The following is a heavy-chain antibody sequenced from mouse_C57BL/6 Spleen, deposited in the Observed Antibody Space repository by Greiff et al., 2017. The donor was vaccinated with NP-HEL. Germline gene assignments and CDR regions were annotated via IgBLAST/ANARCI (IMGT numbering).Heavy chain of an antibody. V-gene: IGHV1-82*01. J-gene: IGHJ2*01. CDR2: IYPGDGDT. CDR3: ARESQLGRYYFDY. D-gene: IGHD4-1*02. CDR1: GYAFSSSW. Sequence: VQLVESGPELVKPGASVKISCKASGYAFSSSWMNWVKQRPGKGLEWIGRIYPGDGDTNYNGKFKGKATLTADKSSSTAYMQLSSLTSEDSAVYFCARESQLGRYYFDYWGQGTTLTVSS.